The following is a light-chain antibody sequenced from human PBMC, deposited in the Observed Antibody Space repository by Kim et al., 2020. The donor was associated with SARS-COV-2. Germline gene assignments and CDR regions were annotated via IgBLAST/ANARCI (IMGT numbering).Light chain of an antibody. J-gene: IGKJ2*01. CDR2: GAS. CDR3: EQYDSLPT. Sequence: EIVLTQSPGTLSLSPGERATLSCRASQSVSSSSLAWYQQKPGQAPSLLIFGASSRVAGIPDRFSGRGSGTDFTLTISRLEPEDFAVYYCEQYDSLPTFGQGTKLEIK. CDR1: QSVSSSS. V-gene: IGKV3-20*01.